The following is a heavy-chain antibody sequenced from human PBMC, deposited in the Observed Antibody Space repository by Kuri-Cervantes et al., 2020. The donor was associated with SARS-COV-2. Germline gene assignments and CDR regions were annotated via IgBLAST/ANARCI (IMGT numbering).Heavy chain of an antibody. J-gene: IGHJ4*02. CDR2: IVVGSGNT. V-gene: IGHV1-58*02. CDR1: GFTFTSSA. CDR3: ARDSFVAVAGDSTFDY. Sequence: SVKVSCKASGFTFTSSAMQWVRQARGQRLEWIGWIVVGSGNTNYAQKFQERVTITRDMSTSTAYMELSSLRSEDTAVYYCARDSFVAVAGDSTFDYWGQGTLVTVSS. D-gene: IGHD6-19*01.